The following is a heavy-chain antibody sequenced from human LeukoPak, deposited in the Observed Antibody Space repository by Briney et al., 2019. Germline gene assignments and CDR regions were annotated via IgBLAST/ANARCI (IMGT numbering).Heavy chain of an antibody. J-gene: IGHJ6*02. V-gene: IGHV3-21*01. Sequence: GGSLRLSCAASGFTFSSYSMNWVRQAPGKGLEWVSSISSSSSYIYYADSVKGRFTISRDNAKNSLYLQMNSLGAEDTAVYYCARDLPRNYYGMDVWGQGTTVTVSS. CDR3: ARDLPRNYYGMDV. CDR2: ISSSSSYI. CDR1: GFTFSSYS. D-gene: IGHD1-14*01.